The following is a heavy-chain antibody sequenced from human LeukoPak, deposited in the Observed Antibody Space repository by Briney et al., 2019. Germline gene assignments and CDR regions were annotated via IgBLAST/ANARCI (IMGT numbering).Heavy chain of an antibody. J-gene: IGHJ6*03. CDR3: ARDNNIVVVVAAYYMDV. CDR1: GFTFSSYW. CDR2: IKQDGSEK. Sequence: GGSLRLSCAASGFTFSSYWMSWVRQAPGKGLEWVANIKQDGSEKYYVDSVKGRFTISRDNAKNSLYLQMNSLRAEDTAVYYCARDNNIVVVVAAYYMDVWGKGATVTVSS. V-gene: IGHV3-7*01. D-gene: IGHD2-15*01.